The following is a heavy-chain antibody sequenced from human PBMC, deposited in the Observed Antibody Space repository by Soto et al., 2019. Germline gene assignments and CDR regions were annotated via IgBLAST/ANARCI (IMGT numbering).Heavy chain of an antibody. V-gene: IGHV4-59*08. J-gene: IGHJ6*03. CDR1: GGSISSYY. CDR2: IYNSGST. Sequence: SETLSLTCTVSGGSISSYYWSWIRQPPGKALEWIGLIYNSGSTTYNPSLNSRVTISIDTSNNQLSLKLSSVTAADTAVYYCAGHYGYYSYYMDVWTKGTTVTVSS. CDR3: AGHYGYYSYYMDV. D-gene: IGHD3-10*01.